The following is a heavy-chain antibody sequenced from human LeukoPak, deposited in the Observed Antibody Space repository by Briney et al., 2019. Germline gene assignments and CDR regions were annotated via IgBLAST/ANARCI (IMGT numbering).Heavy chain of an antibody. Sequence: PSETLSLTCTVSGGSISSHYWSWIRQPPGKGLEWIGYVSDSGSINYNPSLKSRVTVSVDTSKDQFSLKLTSVTAADTAVYYCARTGSSWPLYYYYYMDVWGKGTTVTVSS. CDR3: ARTGSSWPLYYYYYMDV. V-gene: IGHV4-59*11. CDR1: GGSISSHY. J-gene: IGHJ6*03. CDR2: VSDSGSI. D-gene: IGHD6-13*01.